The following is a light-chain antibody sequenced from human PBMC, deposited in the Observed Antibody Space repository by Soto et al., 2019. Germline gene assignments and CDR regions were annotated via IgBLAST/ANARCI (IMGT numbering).Light chain of an antibody. J-gene: IGLJ2*01. V-gene: IGLV1-40*01. CDR1: SSNIGAGYD. CDR2: GNS. CDR3: QSYDTSLSGVV. Sequence: QPVLTQPPSVSGAPGQRVTISCTGSSSNIGAGYDVHWYQQLPGTAPKLLIYGNSNRPSGVPDRFSGSKSDTSASLAITGLQADDEADYYCQSYDTSLSGVVFGGGTKLTVL.